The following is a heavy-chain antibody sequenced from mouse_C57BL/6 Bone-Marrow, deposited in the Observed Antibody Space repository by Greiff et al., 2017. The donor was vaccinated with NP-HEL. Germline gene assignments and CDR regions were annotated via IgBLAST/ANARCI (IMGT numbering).Heavy chain of an antibody. CDR2: ISSGGSYT. CDR1: GFTFSSYG. CDR3: ASPYDYDVAWFAY. D-gene: IGHD2-4*01. J-gene: IGHJ3*01. V-gene: IGHV5-6*01. Sequence: EVMLVESGGDLVKPGGSLKLSCAASGFTFSSYGMSWVRQTPDKRLEWVATISSGGSYTYYPDSVKGRFTISRDNAKNSLYLHMRSLKLEATAMYYCASPYDYDVAWFAYWGQGTLVTVSA.